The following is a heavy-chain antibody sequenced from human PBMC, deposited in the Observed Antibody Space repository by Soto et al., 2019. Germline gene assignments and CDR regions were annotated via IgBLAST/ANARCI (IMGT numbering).Heavy chain of an antibody. J-gene: IGHJ6*02. CDR3: ALHYGSGSNYYYYGMDV. CDR2: IIPIFGTA. V-gene: IGHV1-69*12. D-gene: IGHD3-10*01. CDR1: GGTFSSYA. Sequence: QVQLVQSGAEVKKPGSSVKVSCKASGGTFSSYAISWVRQAPGQGLEWMGGIIPIFGTANYAQKFQGRVTITADEAPSTAYMELSSLRSEDTAVYYCALHYGSGSNYYYYGMDVWGQGTTVTVSS.